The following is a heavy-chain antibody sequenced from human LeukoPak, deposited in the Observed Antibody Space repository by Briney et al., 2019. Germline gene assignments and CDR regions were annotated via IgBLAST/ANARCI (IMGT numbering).Heavy chain of an antibody. Sequence: GGSLRLSCVASGITFSNYAMNWVRQAPGKGLEWVSAISGSGGSRYYADSVEGRFTISRDNSKNTLYLQMNSLRAEDTAVYYCAKWKYSNSGIDDYWGQGTLVTVSS. J-gene: IGHJ4*02. V-gene: IGHV3-23*01. CDR2: ISGSGGSR. CDR3: AKWKYSNSGIDDY. CDR1: GITFSNYA. D-gene: IGHD6-6*01.